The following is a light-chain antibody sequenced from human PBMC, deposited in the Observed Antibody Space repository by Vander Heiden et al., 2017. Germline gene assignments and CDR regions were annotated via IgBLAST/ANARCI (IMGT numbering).Light chain of an antibody. Sequence: EIVMTPSPATLSVSPGESATLSCRASQSVSSYLAWYQQKPGQAPRLLIYGASTRATGIPARFSGSGCGTEFTLTISSLQAEDFAVYYCQQYNNWPLTFGGGTKVEIK. CDR2: GAS. CDR1: QSVSSY. CDR3: QQYNNWPLT. V-gene: IGKV3-15*01. J-gene: IGKJ4*01.